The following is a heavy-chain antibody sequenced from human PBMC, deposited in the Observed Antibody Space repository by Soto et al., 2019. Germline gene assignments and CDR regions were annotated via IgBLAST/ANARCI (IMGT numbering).Heavy chain of an antibody. V-gene: IGHV4-59*01. J-gene: IGHJ6*02. CDR2: VSYSGST. CDR1: GGSISSYY. CDR3: GRAAYGMDV. Sequence: ASETLSLTCTVSGGSISSYYWSWIRQPPGKGLEWIGYVSYSGSTYYNPSLKSRVTISIDTSKNQFSLRLSSVTAADTAVYYCGRAAYGMDVWGQGTTVTVSS.